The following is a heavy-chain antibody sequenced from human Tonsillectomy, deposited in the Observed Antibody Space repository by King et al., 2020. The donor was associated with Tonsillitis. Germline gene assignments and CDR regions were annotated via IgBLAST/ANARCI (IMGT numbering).Heavy chain of an antibody. Sequence: QLVQSGAEVRKPGSSVKVSCKASGGTFSSYAISWVRQAPGQGLEWMGGIIPFFGTANYAQKFQGRVTITADESTSTAYMELSSLRSEDTAVYYCARHNYDLLTGYYHYFYYGMDVWGQGTAVTVSS. CDR2: IIPFFGTA. CDR1: GGTFSSYA. D-gene: IGHD3-9*01. V-gene: IGHV1-69*01. J-gene: IGHJ6*02. CDR3: ARHNYDLLTGYYHYFYYGMDV.